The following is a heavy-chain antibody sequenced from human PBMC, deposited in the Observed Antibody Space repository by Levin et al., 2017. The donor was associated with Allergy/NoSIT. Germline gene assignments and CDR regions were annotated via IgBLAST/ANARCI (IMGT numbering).Heavy chain of an antibody. V-gene: IGHV4-39*07. Sequence: SETLSLTCSLSGGSINSPNYYWGWIRQPPGKGLEWIGTIYYSGSTYYNPSLMSRVTISVDTSKNQFSLKLSSVTAADTAVYVCARVPYYTANPILRGWFDPWGQGILVTVSS. J-gene: IGHJ5*02. D-gene: IGHD3-3*01. CDR3: ARVPYYTANPILRGWFDP. CDR2: IYYSGST. CDR1: GGSINSPNYY.